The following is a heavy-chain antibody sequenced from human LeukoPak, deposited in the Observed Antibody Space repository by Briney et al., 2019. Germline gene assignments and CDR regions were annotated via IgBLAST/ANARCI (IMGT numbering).Heavy chain of an antibody. V-gene: IGHV3-21*01. CDR1: GFTFSTYA. J-gene: IGHJ4*02. Sequence: GGSLRLSCAASGFTFSTYAMNWVRQAPGKGLEWVSSISSSLSYIYYADSVKGRFTISRDNAKNSPYLQMNSLRAEDTAVYYCARGLGGYDQFFDYWGQGTLVTVSS. CDR2: ISSSLSYI. D-gene: IGHD5-12*01. CDR3: ARGLGGYDQFFDY.